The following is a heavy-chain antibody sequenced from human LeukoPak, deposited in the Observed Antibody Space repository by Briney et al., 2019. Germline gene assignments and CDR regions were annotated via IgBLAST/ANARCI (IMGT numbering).Heavy chain of an antibody. Sequence: PGGSLRLSCAASGFTFSAAWMNWVRQAPCKGLDWVGRIKSKSNGGTTDFAAPVRDRFIISRNDTKNTLNLQMDSMRTEDTAVYYCVADLPGTNSPYFDYWGQGTLVTVSS. CDR3: VADLPGTNSPYFDY. V-gene: IGHV3-15*01. J-gene: IGHJ4*02. CDR2: IKSKSNGGTT. CDR1: GFTFSAAW. D-gene: IGHD4/OR15-4a*01.